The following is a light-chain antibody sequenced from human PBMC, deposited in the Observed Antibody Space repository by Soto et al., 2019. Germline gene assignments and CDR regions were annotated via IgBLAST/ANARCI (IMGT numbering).Light chain of an antibody. CDR1: PSVTNY. CDR2: GAS. V-gene: IGKV3-20*01. Sequence: EIVLTQSPATLSLSPGERATLSCRASPSVTNYLAWYQQKPGQAPRLLISGASSRAADIPDRFSGSGSGTDFTLTINRLEPEDFAVYYCQQYDSSPRTFGQGSMVDIK. J-gene: IGKJ1*01. CDR3: QQYDSSPRT.